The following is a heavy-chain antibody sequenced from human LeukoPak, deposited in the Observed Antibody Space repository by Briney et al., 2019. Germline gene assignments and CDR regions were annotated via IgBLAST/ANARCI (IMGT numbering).Heavy chain of an antibody. D-gene: IGHD7-27*01. Sequence: GGSLRLSCEASGSTFTAYWMTWVRQAPGKGLEWVANIHKDGSEKFLLDSVKGRFSISRDNAKNTLFLQMNRLRAEDTAVYYCATDLNWENWWGQGTLVTVSS. V-gene: IGHV3-7*01. CDR1: GSTFTAYW. CDR3: ATDLNWENW. CDR2: IHKDGSEK. J-gene: IGHJ4*02.